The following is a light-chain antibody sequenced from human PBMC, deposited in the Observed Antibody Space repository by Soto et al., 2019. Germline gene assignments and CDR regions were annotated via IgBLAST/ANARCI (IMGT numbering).Light chain of an antibody. CDR3: QQRSNWPRT. V-gene: IGKV3-11*01. Sequence: VLTQSAAPLSLSPGKRATLSCVASQNISNYLIWYQQKPGQAPRLLIYDVSNRAAGIPARFSGSGYGTDVNLTISSLETEDFAVYYCQQRSNWPRTFGQGTKVDIK. CDR2: DVS. CDR1: QNISNY. J-gene: IGKJ1*01.